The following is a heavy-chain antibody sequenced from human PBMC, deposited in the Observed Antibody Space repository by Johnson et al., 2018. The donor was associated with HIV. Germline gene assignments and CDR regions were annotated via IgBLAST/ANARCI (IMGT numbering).Heavy chain of an antibody. Sequence: VQLVESGGGLVQPGGSLRLSCAASGFTFSSYWMSWVRQAPGKGLEWVANIKQDGSEKYYVDSVKGRFTISRDNAKNSLYLQMNSLRAEDTAVYYCASAKSGSFDAFDIWGQGTMVTVSS. V-gene: IGHV3-7*05. CDR1: GFTFSSYW. CDR3: ASAKSGSFDAFDI. CDR2: IKQDGSEK. J-gene: IGHJ3*02. D-gene: IGHD1-26*01.